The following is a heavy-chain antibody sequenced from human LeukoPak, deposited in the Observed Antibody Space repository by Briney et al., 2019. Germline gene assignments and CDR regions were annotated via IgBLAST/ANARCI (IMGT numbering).Heavy chain of an antibody. CDR3: AKDIGRRIFGVAYDAFHI. CDR1: GFIFSDFD. D-gene: IGHD3-3*01. Sequence: GGSLRLSCVASGFIFSDFDMHWVRQAPGKGLEWVASMRNDGSQIYYAESVKGRFTISRDNSKNTLYVEMNSLRVEDTAMYYCAKDIGRRIFGVAYDAFHIWGQGTMVTVSS. CDR2: MRNDGSQI. V-gene: IGHV3-30*02. J-gene: IGHJ3*02.